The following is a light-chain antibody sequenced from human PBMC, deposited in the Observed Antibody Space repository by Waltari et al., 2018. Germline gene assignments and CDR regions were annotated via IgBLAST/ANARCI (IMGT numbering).Light chain of an antibody. Sequence: DIQMTQSPSSLSASVGDRVTITCRASQGISNSLAWYQQKPGKAPKLLLYAASRLENGFPSRFSGSGSGTDYTLTISSLQPEDFATYYCQQSYSIALNFGGGTPVEIK. CDR3: QQSYSIALN. CDR1: QGISNS. V-gene: IGKV1-NL1*01. J-gene: IGKJ4*01. CDR2: AAS.